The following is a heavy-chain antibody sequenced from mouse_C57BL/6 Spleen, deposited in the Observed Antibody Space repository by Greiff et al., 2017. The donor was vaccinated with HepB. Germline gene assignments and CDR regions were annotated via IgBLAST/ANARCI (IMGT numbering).Heavy chain of an antibody. D-gene: IGHD3-2*02. V-gene: IGHV5-9-1*02. CDR2: ISSGGDYI. CDR3: TRETAQATFDY. Sequence: EVMLVESGEGLVKPGGSLKLSCAASGFTFSSYAMSWVRQTPEKRLEWVAYISSGGDYIYYADTVKGRLTISRDNARNTLYLQMSSLKSEDTAMYYCTRETAQATFDYWGQGTTLTVSS. J-gene: IGHJ2*01. CDR1: GFTFSSYA.